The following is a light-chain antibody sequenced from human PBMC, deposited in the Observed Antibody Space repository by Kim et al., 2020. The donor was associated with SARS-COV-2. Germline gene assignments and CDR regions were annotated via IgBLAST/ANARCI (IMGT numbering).Light chain of an antibody. J-gene: IGKJ1*01. CDR3: QQSYSTPWT. V-gene: IGKV1-39*01. CDR1: QSISSY. Sequence: ASVGDRVTVTCRASQSISSYLNWYQQKPGKAPKLLIYAASSLQSGVPSRFSGSGSGTDFTLTISSLQPEDFATYYCQQSYSTPWTFGQGTKVDIK. CDR2: AAS.